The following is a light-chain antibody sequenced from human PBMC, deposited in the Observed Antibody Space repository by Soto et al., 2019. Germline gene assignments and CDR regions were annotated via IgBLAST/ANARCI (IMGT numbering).Light chain of an antibody. CDR3: QQYAGSLYT. J-gene: IGKJ2*01. Sequence: EMVLTQSPGTLSLSPGEGATLSCRASQSIYTKLAWYQKKSGQAPRLLIYDASTRAYGIPDRFSGSGSGTGFSLTISRLEPEDFAVYYCQQYAGSLYTFAQGTKVDIK. CDR2: DAS. V-gene: IGKV3-20*01. CDR1: QSIYTK.